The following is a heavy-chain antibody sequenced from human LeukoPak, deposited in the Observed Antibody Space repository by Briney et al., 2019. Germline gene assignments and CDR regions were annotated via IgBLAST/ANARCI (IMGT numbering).Heavy chain of an antibody. Sequence: PGGSLRLSCAASGFTFSSYAMSWVRQAPGKGLEWVSYFSSRTGTISYADSVKGRFTISRDNAKNSLYLQMNSLRDEDTAVYYCARDVDYGFDYWGQGTLVTVSS. CDR3: ARDVDYGFDY. D-gene: IGHD4-17*01. J-gene: IGHJ4*02. CDR2: FSSRTGTI. V-gene: IGHV3-48*02. CDR1: GFTFSSYA.